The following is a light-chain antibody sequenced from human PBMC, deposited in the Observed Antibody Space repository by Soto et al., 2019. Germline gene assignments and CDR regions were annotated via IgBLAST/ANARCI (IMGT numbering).Light chain of an antibody. J-gene: IGLJ2*01. CDR2: TSD. CDR1: FSNIGTNY. Sequence: QSVLTQPPSASGTPGQRVTISCSGDFSNIGTNYVHWYQHLPGAAPKLLMYTSDPRPSGVADRFSGSKSGTSASLTISGLRSEDEADYYCATWDDSLSGPVFGGGTKLTVL. CDR3: ATWDDSLSGPV. V-gene: IGLV1-47*01.